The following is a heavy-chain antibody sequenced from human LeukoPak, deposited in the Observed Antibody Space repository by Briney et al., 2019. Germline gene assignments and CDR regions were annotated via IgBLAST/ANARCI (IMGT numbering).Heavy chain of an antibody. V-gene: IGHV3-21*01. D-gene: IGHD2-15*01. Sequence: GGSLRLSCAASGFTFSSYSMNWVRQAPGKGLEWVSSISSSSSYIYYADSVKGRFTISRDNAKNSLYLQMNSLRAEDTAVYYCARVYRSGGSIDYWGQGTLVTVSS. CDR3: ARVYRSGGSIDY. CDR2: ISSSSSYI. J-gene: IGHJ4*02. CDR1: GFTFSSYS.